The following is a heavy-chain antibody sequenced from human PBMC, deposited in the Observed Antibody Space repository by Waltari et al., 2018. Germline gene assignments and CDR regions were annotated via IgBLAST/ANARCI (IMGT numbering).Heavy chain of an antibody. D-gene: IGHD6-19*01. Sequence: EVQLLQSGAELKEPGTTVRISCKVSGYTFSAYYINWVQQAPGKGLRWMGLVDPEDGETIYADNFQGRVTISADTSTDTAFMELSSLRSEDTAVFYCATALGDSSSASRPFDFWGQGTMITVSS. CDR3: ATALGDSSSASRPFDF. J-gene: IGHJ3*01. V-gene: IGHV1-69-2*01. CDR2: VDPEDGET. CDR1: GYTFSAYY.